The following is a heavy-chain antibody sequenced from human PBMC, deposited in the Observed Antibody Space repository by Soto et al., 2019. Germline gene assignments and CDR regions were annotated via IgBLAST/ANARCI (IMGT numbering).Heavy chain of an antibody. Sequence: SVKVSCKASGYMFVTYGINWVRQAPGQGLEWMGWISAYNGNTKYAQNLQGRVTMTTDASTSTAYMEMRSLRSDDTAVYYCARDLDGSGSYYTDYWGPGTLVTVSS. J-gene: IGHJ4*02. V-gene: IGHV1-18*01. CDR3: ARDLDGSGSYYTDY. CDR2: ISAYNGNT. CDR1: GYMFVTYG. D-gene: IGHD3-10*01.